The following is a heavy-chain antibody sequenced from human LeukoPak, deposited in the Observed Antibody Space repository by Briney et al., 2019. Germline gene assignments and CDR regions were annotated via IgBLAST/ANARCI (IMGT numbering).Heavy chain of an antibody. CDR3: AKGFYYDGRGDYLDF. V-gene: IGHV3-23*01. CDR2: SSGCGYNT. Sequence: GGSLRLSCAASGFTVPNYAMAWVRQAPGKGLEWVSSSGCGYNTYYADSVEGRFTISRDNAKNTLYLQLTSLRAEDAAVYYCAKGFYYDGRGDYLDFWGQGTLVTVSS. D-gene: IGHD3-22*01. J-gene: IGHJ4*02. CDR1: GFTVPNYA.